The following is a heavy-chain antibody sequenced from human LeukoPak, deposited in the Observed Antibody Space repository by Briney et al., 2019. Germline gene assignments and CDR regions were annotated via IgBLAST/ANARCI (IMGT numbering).Heavy chain of an antibody. V-gene: IGHV3-21*01. CDR2: ISSSSSYI. J-gene: IGHJ4*02. Sequence: GGSLRLSCAASGFTLSSYSMNWVRQAPGKGLEWVSSISSSSSYIYYADSVKGRFTISRDNAKNSLYLQMNSLRAEDTAVYYCARGLYDSSGYPYYFDYWGQGTLVTVSS. D-gene: IGHD3-22*01. CDR1: GFTLSSYS. CDR3: ARGLYDSSGYPYYFDY.